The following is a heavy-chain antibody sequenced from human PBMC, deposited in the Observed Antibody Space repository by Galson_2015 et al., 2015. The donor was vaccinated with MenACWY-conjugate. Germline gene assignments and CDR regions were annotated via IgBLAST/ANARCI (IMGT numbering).Heavy chain of an antibody. V-gene: IGHV3-74*01. CDR3: ARDNNWSFDS. D-gene: IGHD1-1*01. Sequence: CAASGFTFNNYWMHWVRQPPGKGLEWISYIKADGSFSNYADSVKGRFTISTDNAKNMVYLQTDGLGDEDTAVYFCARDNNWSFDSWGQGTLVTVSS. CDR1: GFTFNNYW. J-gene: IGHJ4*02. CDR2: IKADGSFS.